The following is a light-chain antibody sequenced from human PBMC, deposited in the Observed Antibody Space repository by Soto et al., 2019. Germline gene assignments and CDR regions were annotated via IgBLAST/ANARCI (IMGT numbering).Light chain of an antibody. Sequence: EIVLTQSPGTLSLSPGERATLSCRASQSVSSNYLAWYQQKPGQAPRLLIYGASSRATVIPDRFSGSGSGTDFTLTISRLEPEDFAVYYCQQYGGSPSVTFGQGTRLEIK. CDR3: QQYGGSPSVT. CDR2: GAS. CDR1: QSVSSNY. J-gene: IGKJ5*01. V-gene: IGKV3-20*01.